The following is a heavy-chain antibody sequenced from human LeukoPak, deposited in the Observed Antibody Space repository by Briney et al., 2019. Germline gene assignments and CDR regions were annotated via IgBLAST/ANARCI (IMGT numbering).Heavy chain of an antibody. J-gene: IGHJ6*02. V-gene: IGHV4-59*08. CDR1: GGSISSNY. D-gene: IGHD6-19*01. CDR2: IYYSGST. CDR3: ARHLLPVAVAGGYYYYGMDV. Sequence: PSETLSLTCTVSGGSISSNYWNWIRLPPGRGLEWIGYIYYSGSTNYNPSLKSRVTISVDTSKNQFSLKLSSVTAADTAVYYCARHLLPVAVAGGYYYYGMDVWGQGTTVTVSS.